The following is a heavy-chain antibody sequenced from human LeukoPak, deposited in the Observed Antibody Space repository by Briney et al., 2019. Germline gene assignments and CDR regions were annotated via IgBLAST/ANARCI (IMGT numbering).Heavy chain of an antibody. J-gene: IGHJ6*02. CDR1: GGSISSSNW. CDR2: IYHSGST. V-gene: IGHV4-4*02. D-gene: IGHD4-11*01. Sequence: KPSETLSLTCAVSGGSISSSNWWSWVRQPPGKGLEWIGEIYHSGSTNYNPSLKSRVTISVDKSKNQFSLKLSSVTAADTAVYYCARDEGRLPYGMDVWGQGTTVTVSS. CDR3: ARDEGRLPYGMDV.